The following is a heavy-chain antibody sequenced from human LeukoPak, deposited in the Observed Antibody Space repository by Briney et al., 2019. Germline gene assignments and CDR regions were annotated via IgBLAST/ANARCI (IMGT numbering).Heavy chain of an antibody. CDR2: ISSSSSYI. Sequence: GGSLRLSCAASGFTFSSYSMNWVRQAPGKGLEWVSSISSSSSYIYYADSVKGRFTISRDNAKNSLYLQMNSLRAEDTAVYYCARKAGWTDAFDIWGQGTMVTVSS. CDR1: GFTFSSYS. D-gene: IGHD2-15*01. J-gene: IGHJ3*02. CDR3: ARKAGWTDAFDI. V-gene: IGHV3-21*01.